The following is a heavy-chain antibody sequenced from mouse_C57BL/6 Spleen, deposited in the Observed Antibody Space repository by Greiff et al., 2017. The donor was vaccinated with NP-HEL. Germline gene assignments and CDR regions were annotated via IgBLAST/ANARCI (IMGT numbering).Heavy chain of an antibody. CDR3: ARTRGSTWFAY. J-gene: IGHJ3*01. D-gene: IGHD1-1*01. Sequence: QVQLQQSGAELVKPGASVKLSCKASGYTFTSYWMQWVKQRPGQGLEWIGEIDPSDSYTNYNQKFKGKATLTVDTSSSTAYMQLSSLTSEDSAVYYCARTRGSTWFAYWGQGTLVTVSA. V-gene: IGHV1-50*01. CDR2: IDPSDSYT. CDR1: GYTFTSYW.